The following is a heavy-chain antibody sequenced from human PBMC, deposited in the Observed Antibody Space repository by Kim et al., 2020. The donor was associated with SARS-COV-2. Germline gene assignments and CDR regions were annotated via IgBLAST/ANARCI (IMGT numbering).Heavy chain of an antibody. CDR2: ISSSSSYT. CDR1: GFTFSDYY. Sequence: GGSLRLSCAASGFTFSDYYMSWIRQAPGKGLEWVSYISSSSSYTNYADSVKGRFTISRDNAKNSLYLQMNSLRAEDTAVYYCAREGFLELGGGMDVWGQGTTVTVSS. CDR3: AREGFLELGGGMDV. V-gene: IGHV3-11*05. J-gene: IGHJ6*02. D-gene: IGHD3-3*01.